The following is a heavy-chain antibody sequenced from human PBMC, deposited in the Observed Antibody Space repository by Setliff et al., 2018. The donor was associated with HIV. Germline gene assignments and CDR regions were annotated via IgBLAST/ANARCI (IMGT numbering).Heavy chain of an antibody. CDR3: TRVRASTGGPFWFDP. D-gene: IGHD2-2*01. CDR2: IRGKVHGRST. CDR1: GFTFSSYA. Sequence: GGSLRLSCAASGFTFSSYAMNWVRQAPGKGLEWVGIIRGKVHGRSTEYAVSVKGRFTILRDDFKSIAYLQMNSLKTEDTAVYYCTRVRASTGGPFWFDPWGQGTLVTVSS. V-gene: IGHV3-49*04. J-gene: IGHJ5*02.